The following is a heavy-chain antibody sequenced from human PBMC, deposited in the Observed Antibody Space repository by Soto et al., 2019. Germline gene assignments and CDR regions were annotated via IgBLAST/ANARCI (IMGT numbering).Heavy chain of an antibody. CDR2: IYYSGST. J-gene: IGHJ4*02. CDR1: GGSISSYY. V-gene: IGHV4-59*01. Sequence: PSETLSLTCTVSGGSISSYYWSWIRQPPGKGLEWIGYIYYSGSTNYNPSLKSRVTISVDTSKNQFSLKLSSVTAADTAVYYCGRKLRSQDGLVWGQGTLVTVSS. CDR3: GRKLRSQDGLV. D-gene: IGHD2-8*02.